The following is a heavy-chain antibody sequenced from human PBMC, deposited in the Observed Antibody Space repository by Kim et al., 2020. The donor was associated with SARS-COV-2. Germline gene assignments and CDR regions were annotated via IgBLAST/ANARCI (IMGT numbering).Heavy chain of an antibody. CDR1: GGSISSGGYS. CDR2: IYHSGST. J-gene: IGHJ6*02. V-gene: IGHV4-30-2*01. D-gene: IGHD3-10*01. CDR3: ARGGFQTVSDYGMDV. Sequence: SETLSLTCAVSGGSISSGGYSWSWIRQPPGKGLEWIGYIYHSGSTYYNPSLKSRVTISVDRSKNQFSLKLSSVTAADTAVYYCARGGFQTVSDYGMDVWGQGTTVSVS.